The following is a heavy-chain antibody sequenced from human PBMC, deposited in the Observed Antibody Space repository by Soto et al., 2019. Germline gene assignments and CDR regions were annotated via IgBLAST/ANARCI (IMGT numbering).Heavy chain of an antibody. CDR1: GGSITSGGFY. Sequence: QVQLQESGPGLVKPSQTLSLTCSVSGGSITSGGFYWSWIRQHPETGLEWIGNIYYSGTTDYNPSLKCRVIMSADASKNQVFLKLNSVTAADTAVYYCARQPYFHDSSGYIAHFDLWGQGTLVTVSS. D-gene: IGHD3-22*01. CDR3: ARQPYFHDSSGYIAHFDL. V-gene: IGHV4-31*03. CDR2: IYYSGTT. J-gene: IGHJ4*02.